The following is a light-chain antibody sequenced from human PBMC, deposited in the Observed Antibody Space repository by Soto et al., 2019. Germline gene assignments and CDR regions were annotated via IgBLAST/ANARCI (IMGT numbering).Light chain of an antibody. CDR2: EVS. J-gene: IGLJ2*01. CDR1: SSDVGGYNY. V-gene: IGLV2-14*01. Sequence: QSALTQPASVSGSPGQSITISCTGTSSDVGGYNYVSWYQQHPGKAPKLMIYEVSNRPSGVSNRFSGSKSGNRASLTISGLQAEDEAGYYCSSYTSSSTLVFGGGTKVTVL. CDR3: SSYTSSSTLV.